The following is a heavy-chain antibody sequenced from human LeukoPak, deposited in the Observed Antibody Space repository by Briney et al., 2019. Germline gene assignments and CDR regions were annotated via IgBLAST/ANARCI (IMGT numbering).Heavy chain of an antibody. J-gene: IGHJ6*03. CDR1: GGSINSGDYY. CDR2: IYYSGTT. CDR3: ARVTSMTVYYYYYMDV. V-gene: IGHV4-30-4*08. D-gene: IGHD2-21*02. Sequence: SQTLSLTCTVSGGSINSGDYYWSWIRQPPGEGLEWIGYIYYSGTTYYNPSLKSRVTISVDTSMNQFSLKLSSVTAADTAVYYCARVTSMTVYYYYYMDVWGKGTTVTVSS.